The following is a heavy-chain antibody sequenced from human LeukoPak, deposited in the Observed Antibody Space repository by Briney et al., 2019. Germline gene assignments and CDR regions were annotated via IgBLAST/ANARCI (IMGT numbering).Heavy chain of an antibody. Sequence: SETLSLTCTVSGGSISSYYWSWIRQPPGKGLEWIGYIYYSGSTNYNPSLKSRVTISVDTSKNQFSLKLSSVTADDTAVYYCARSDSYGDYYFGYWGQGTLVTVSS. CDR3: ARSDSYGDYYFGY. V-gene: IGHV4-59*01. CDR2: IYYSGST. CDR1: GGSISSYY. J-gene: IGHJ4*02. D-gene: IGHD4-17*01.